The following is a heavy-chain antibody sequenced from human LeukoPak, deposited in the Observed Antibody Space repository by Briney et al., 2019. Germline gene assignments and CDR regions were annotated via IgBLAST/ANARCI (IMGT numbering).Heavy chain of an antibody. J-gene: IGHJ4*02. CDR1: GFTFSSYG. D-gene: IGHD1-26*01. CDR2: IRYDGSDK. V-gene: IGHV3-30*02. Sequence: GGSLRLSCAASGFTFSSYGMHWVRQAPGKGLEWVGFIRYDGSDKYYADPVKGRFTISRDNPKNTLYLQVNSLRAEDTAVYYCAKDSWEVGATSEIDYWGQGTLVTVSS. CDR3: AKDSWEVGATSEIDY.